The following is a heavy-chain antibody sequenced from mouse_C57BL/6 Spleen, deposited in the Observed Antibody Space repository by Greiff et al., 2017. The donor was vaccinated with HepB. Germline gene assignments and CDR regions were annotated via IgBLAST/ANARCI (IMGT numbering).Heavy chain of an antibody. CDR1: GFTFSDYG. Sequence: EVHLVESGGGLVKPGGSLKLSCAASGFTFSDYGMHWVRQAPEKGLEWVAYLSSGSSTIYYADTVKGRFTISRAKAKNTLFLQMTSLRSEDTAMYYCARDITTRVAPYFDVWGTGTTVTVSS. D-gene: IGHD1-1*01. CDR3: ARDITTRVAPYFDV. CDR2: LSSGSSTI. V-gene: IGHV5-17*01. J-gene: IGHJ1*03.